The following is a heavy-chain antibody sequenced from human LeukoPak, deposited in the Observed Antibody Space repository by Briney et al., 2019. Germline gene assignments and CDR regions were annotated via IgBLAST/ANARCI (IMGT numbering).Heavy chain of an antibody. V-gene: IGHV1-18*01. D-gene: IGHD3-22*01. CDR1: GYTFSRFG. CDR2: VNGYNGYT. CDR3: ARGRSSGFAYDAFDI. Sequence: ASVKVSCKASGYTFSRFGINWVRQAPGQGLEWMGWVNGYNGYTRYTEKFQGRVTMTTDTSTSTAYMELRTVRSDDTAVYCCARGRSSGFAYDAFDIWGQGTMVTVSS. J-gene: IGHJ3*02.